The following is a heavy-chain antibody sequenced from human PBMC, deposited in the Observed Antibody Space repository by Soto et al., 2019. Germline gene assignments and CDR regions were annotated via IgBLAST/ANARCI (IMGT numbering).Heavy chain of an antibody. CDR1: GFTFSSYA. CDR2: ISGSGGST. Sequence: EVQLLESGGGLVQPGGSLRLSCAASGFTFSSYAMSWVRQAPGKGLEWVSAISGSGGSTYYADSMKGRFTISRDNSKNTLYLQMNSARSEDTAVYYCAKDAVPQVWNNVSRYYCNYIDVWGKGTTVTVSS. CDR3: AKDAVPQVWNNVSRYYCNYIDV. D-gene: IGHD1-1*01. V-gene: IGHV3-23*01. J-gene: IGHJ6*03.